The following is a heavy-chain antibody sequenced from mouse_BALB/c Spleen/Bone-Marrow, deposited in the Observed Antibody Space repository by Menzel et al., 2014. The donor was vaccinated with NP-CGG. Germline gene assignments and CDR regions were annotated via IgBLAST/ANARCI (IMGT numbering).Heavy chain of an antibody. V-gene: IGHV2-5-1*01. Sequence: QVQLMESGPSLVQPSQSLSISCTVSGFSLTSYGVHWVRQSPGKGLEWLGVIWRGGSTDYNAAFMYRLSITKDNSESQVFFKMNSLQADDTVIYYCAKRGNCGYFDYWGQGTTLTVSS. D-gene: IGHD2-1*01. CDR3: AKRGNCGYFDY. CDR1: GFSLTSYG. J-gene: IGHJ2*01. CDR2: IWRGGST.